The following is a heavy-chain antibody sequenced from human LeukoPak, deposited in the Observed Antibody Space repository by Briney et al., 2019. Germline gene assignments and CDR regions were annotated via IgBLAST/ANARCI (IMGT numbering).Heavy chain of an antibody. CDR1: GFTFVDYG. V-gene: IGHV3-20*04. J-gene: IGHJ4*02. Sequence: PGGSLRLSCAASGFTFVDYGMCWVRQVPGKGLGWVSGFNWNGGSTGYADSLKGRFTISRDNSKNTLYLQMNSLRAEDTAVYYCAKDSGPGSYYPTGDEYWGQGILVTVSS. D-gene: IGHD3-10*01. CDR3: AKDSGPGSYYPTGDEY. CDR2: FNWNGGST.